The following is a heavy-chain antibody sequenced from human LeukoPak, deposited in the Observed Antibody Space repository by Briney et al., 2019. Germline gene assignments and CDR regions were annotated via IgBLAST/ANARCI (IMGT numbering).Heavy chain of an antibody. J-gene: IGHJ4*02. CDR1: GFTFSSYS. D-gene: IGHD5-12*01. V-gene: IGHV3-48*01. CDR2: ISASSSTI. Sequence: GGSLRLSCAASGFTFSSYSMNWVRQAPAKGLEWISHISASSSTIYYADSVKGRFTISRDNAKNSLYLHMNSLRAEDTAAYYCTRAVTSSGYGPDYWGQGTLVTVSS. CDR3: TRAVTSSGYGPDY.